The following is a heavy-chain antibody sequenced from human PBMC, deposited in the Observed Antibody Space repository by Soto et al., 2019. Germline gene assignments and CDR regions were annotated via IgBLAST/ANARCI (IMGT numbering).Heavy chain of an antibody. V-gene: IGHV1-69*01. CDR1: GGTFSSYA. D-gene: IGHD2-2*01. Sequence: QVQLVQSGAEVKKPGSSVKVSCKASGGTFSSYAISWVRQAPGQGLEWMGGIIPIFGTANYAQKFQGRVTITADESTSTAYMELSRLRSDDTAVYYCARVPRVPAARRQDRSFWFDPWGQGTLVTVSS. CDR3: ARVPRVPAARRQDRSFWFDP. J-gene: IGHJ5*02. CDR2: IIPIFGTA.